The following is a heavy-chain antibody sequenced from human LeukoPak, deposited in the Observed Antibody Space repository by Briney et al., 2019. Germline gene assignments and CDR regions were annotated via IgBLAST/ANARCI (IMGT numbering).Heavy chain of an antibody. CDR1: GFIFRNYA. V-gene: IGHV3-23*01. CDR2: ITGSGDTT. D-gene: IGHD3-9*01. J-gene: IGHJ4*02. Sequence: GGSLRLSCAASGFIFRNYATSWVRQAPGKGLEWVSAITGSGDTTYYADSVKGRFTVSRDNSKNTLYVEMNTLRAEDTAVYYCAKWGDYDILTGYYVSDFWGQGTLVTVSS. CDR3: AKWGDYDILTGYYVSDF.